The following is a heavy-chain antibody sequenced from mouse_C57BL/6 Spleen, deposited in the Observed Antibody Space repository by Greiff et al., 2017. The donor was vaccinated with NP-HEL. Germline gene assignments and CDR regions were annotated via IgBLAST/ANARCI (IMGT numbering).Heavy chain of an antibody. CDR1: GYTFTDYE. Sequence: QVQLQQSGAELVRPGASVTLSCKASGYTFTDYEMHWVKQTPVHGLEWIGAIDPETGGTAYNQKFKGKAILTADKSSSTAYMELRSLTSEDSAVYYCTRLGLNYYGSSYDYWGQGTTLTVSS. V-gene: IGHV1-15*01. CDR2: IDPETGGT. CDR3: TRLGLNYYGSSYDY. D-gene: IGHD1-1*01. J-gene: IGHJ2*01.